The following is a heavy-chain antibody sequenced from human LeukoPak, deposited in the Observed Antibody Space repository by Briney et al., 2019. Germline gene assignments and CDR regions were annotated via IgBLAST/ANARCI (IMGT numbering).Heavy chain of an antibody. Sequence: SETLSLTCAVSGGSISSGGYSWSWIRQPPGKGLEWIGYIYYNGSTYYNPSLKSRVTISVDTSKNQFSLKLSSVTAADTAVYYCARGPVADFWSGYSLHGFDPWGQGTLVTVSS. CDR1: GGSISSGGYS. CDR3: ARGPVADFWSGYSLHGFDP. CDR2: IYYNGST. V-gene: IGHV4-30-4*07. J-gene: IGHJ5*02. D-gene: IGHD3-3*01.